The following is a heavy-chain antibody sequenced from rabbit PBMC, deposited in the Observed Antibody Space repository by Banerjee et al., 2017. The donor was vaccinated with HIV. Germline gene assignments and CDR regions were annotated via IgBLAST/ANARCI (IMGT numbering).Heavy chain of an antibody. V-gene: IGHV1S40*01. D-gene: IGHD2-1*01. Sequence: QSLEESGGDLVKPGGSLTLTCTASGFSFSSIYYMSWVRQAPGKGLEWIAWIYTGDGSTYYASWTKGRFTISKTSSTTVTLQMTSLTAADTATYFCAREGDDYAILTGFNLWGPGTLVTVS. CDR2: IYTGDGST. CDR3: AREGDDYAILTGFNL. CDR1: GFSFSSIYY. J-gene: IGHJ4*01.